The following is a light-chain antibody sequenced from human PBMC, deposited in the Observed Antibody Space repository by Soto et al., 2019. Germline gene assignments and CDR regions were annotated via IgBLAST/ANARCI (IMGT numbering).Light chain of an antibody. Sequence: QSVLTQPPSVSGAPGQRVTISCTGSSSNIGAGYDVHWYQQLPGTAPKLLIYGNSNRPSGVPDRVSGSKSGTSASLAITGLQAEDEADYYCQSYDRSLSGNVVFGGGTKLTVL. CDR3: QSYDRSLSGNVV. CDR2: GNS. V-gene: IGLV1-40*01. J-gene: IGLJ2*01. CDR1: SSNIGAGYD.